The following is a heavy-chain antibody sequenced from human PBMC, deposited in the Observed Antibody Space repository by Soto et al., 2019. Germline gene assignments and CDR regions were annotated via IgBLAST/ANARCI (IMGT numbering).Heavy chain of an antibody. CDR2: IYYSGST. Sequence: PSETLSLTCTVSGGSISSYYWIWIRQPPGKGLEWIGYIYYSGSTNYNPSLKSRVTISVDTSKNQFSLKLSSVTAADTAVYYCARERWGGYCTNGVCYSWYFDLWGRGTLVTVSS. J-gene: IGHJ2*01. CDR1: GGSISSYY. CDR3: ARERWGGYCTNGVCYSWYFDL. V-gene: IGHV4-59*01. D-gene: IGHD2-8*01.